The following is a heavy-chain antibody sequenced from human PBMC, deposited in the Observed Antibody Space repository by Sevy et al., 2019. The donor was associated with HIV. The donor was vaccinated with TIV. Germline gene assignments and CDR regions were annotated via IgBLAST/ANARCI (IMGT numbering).Heavy chain of an antibody. CDR2: IRYDGSNK. Sequence: GGSLRLSCAASGFTFSRYGMHWVRQSPGKGLEWVAFIRYDGSNKYFADSVKGRFTISRDNSDNTVFLQMNSLRAEDSAVYYCASGLAYWYFDPWGRGTLVTVSS. V-gene: IGHV3-30*02. CDR1: GFTFSRYG. D-gene: IGHD2-15*01. J-gene: IGHJ2*01. CDR3: ASGLAYWYFDP.